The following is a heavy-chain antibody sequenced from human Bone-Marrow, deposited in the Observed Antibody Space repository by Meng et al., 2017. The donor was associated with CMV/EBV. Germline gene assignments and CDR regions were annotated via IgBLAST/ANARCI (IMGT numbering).Heavy chain of an antibody. CDR2: IYSGTNT. CDR1: GFSVSSNY. V-gene: IGHV3-53*01. J-gene: IGHJ6*02. CDR3: ARGKVGAQYGPYYYGRDV. Sequence: GESLKISCAASGFSVSSNYMSWVRQAPGKGLEWVSVIYSGTNTYYADSVKGRFTISSDNSKNTLYLQMNSLRAEDTAVYCCARGKVGAQYGPYYYGRDVWGQGNTVNV. D-gene: IGHD1-26*01.